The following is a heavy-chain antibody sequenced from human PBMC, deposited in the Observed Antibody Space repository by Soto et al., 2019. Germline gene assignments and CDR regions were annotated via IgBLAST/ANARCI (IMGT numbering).Heavy chain of an antibody. CDR3: ARDDGTAMVDF. J-gene: IGHJ4*02. CDR2: IYYSGGT. Sequence: PSETLSLTCSVSGGSISSGGYYWSWIRQHPGKGLEWIGYIYYSGGTFYNPSLKSRVTIAVDTSKNQSSLKLNSVTAADTAVYYCARDDGTAMVDFWGQGILVTVSS. CDR1: GGSISSGGYY. D-gene: IGHD5-18*01. V-gene: IGHV4-31*03.